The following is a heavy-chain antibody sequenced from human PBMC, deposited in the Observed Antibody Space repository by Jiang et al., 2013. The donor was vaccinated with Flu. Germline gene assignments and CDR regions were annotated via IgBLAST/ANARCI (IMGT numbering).Heavy chain of an antibody. CDR1: GDSITSGGYS. J-gene: IGHJ3*02. Sequence: SGLVKPSQTLSLTCAVSGDSITSGGYSWCWIRQSPGRGLEWIGCIYHSGTAYYKPSLKSRVAISIDKSNNQFSLRLTSVTAADTAVYYCARGPGAFDIWGQGTIVTVS. CDR2: IYHSGTA. CDR3: ARGPGAFDI. V-gene: IGHV4-30-2*06.